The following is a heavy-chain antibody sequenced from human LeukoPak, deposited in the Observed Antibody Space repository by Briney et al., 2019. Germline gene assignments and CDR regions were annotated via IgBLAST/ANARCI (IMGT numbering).Heavy chain of an antibody. J-gene: IGHJ3*02. CDR3: ARENYDFWSGYYTLLFDI. Sequence: QTGGSLRLSCAASGFTFSSYWMSWVRQAPGKGLEWVANIKQDGSEKYYVDSVKGRSTISRDNAKNSLYLQMNSLRAEDTAVYYCARENYDFWSGYYTLLFDIWGQGTMVTVSS. CDR1: GFTFSSYW. D-gene: IGHD3-3*01. V-gene: IGHV3-7*01. CDR2: IKQDGSEK.